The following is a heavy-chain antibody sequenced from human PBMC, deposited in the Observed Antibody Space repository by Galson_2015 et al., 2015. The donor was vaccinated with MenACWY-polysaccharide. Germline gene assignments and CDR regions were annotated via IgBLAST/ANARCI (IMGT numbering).Heavy chain of an antibody. V-gene: IGHV4-59*01. CDR2: ISYIGST. CDR3: ARGLDGYNLIFDY. CDR1: GDSISSYY. J-gene: IGHJ4*02. Sequence: SETLSLTCTVSGDSISSYYWSWIRQPPGKGLEWIGCISYIGSTNYNPSLKSRLTISLDTSKNQFSLRLNSVTAADTAVYYCARGLDGYNLIFDYWGQGTLAPVSS. D-gene: IGHD5-24*01.